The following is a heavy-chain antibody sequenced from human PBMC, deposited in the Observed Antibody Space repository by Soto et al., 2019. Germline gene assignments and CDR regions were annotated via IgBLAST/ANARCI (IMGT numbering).Heavy chain of an antibody. CDR3: ARGNRTIFGVVTPPPNWFDP. Sequence: QVPLVQSGAEVKKPGASVKVSCKASGYTFTSYGISWVRQAPGQGLEWMGWISAYNGNTNYAQKLQGRVTMTTDTSTSTAYMELRSLRSDDTAVYYCARGNRTIFGVVTPPPNWFDPWGQGTLVTVSS. V-gene: IGHV1-18*01. D-gene: IGHD3-3*01. CDR1: GYTFTSYG. J-gene: IGHJ5*02. CDR2: ISAYNGNT.